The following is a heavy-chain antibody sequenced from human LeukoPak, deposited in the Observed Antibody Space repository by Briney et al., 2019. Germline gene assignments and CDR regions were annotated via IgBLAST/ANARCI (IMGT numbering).Heavy chain of an antibody. CDR2: INSNGGST. CDR1: GFTFSSYA. J-gene: IGHJ4*02. CDR3: ARRGYGDYPPDY. D-gene: IGHD4-17*01. Sequence: GGSLRLSCAATGFTFSSYAMSWDRQAPGKGLEWVSGINSNGGSTGYADSVKGRFTISRDNAKNSLYLQMNSLRAEDTALYYCARRGYGDYPPDYWGQGTLVTVSS. V-gene: IGHV3-20*04.